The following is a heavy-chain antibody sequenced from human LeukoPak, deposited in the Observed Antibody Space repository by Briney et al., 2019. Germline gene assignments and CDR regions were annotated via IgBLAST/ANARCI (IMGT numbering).Heavy chain of an antibody. J-gene: IGHJ4*02. CDR2: IWYDGSNT. V-gene: IGHV3-33*01. CDR1: GFTFGQYA. D-gene: IGHD6-25*01. CDR3: AREIAADNRLDH. Sequence: PGGSLRLSCSVSGFTFGQYAIHWVGQPPRKGLEWVALIWYDGSNTYYGDSEKDQFTIPRDNPENTVYLQMNSLRAEGTGVYYCAREIAADNRLDHWGQGTLVIVSS.